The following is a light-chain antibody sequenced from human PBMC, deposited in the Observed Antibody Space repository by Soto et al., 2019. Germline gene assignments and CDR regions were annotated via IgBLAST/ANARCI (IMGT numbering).Light chain of an antibody. CDR1: MSNTEVQS. CDR3: AAWDDSLSGLV. Sequence: QSVLTQPPSASGTPGQTITISCSGSMSNTEVQSVHWYQQLPGTAPKLLIYSDTQRPSGVPDRFSGSKSGTSAYLGISGLRSEDEAEYFCAAWDDSLSGLVFGGGTKLTVL. CDR2: SDT. J-gene: IGLJ3*02. V-gene: IGLV1-47*02.